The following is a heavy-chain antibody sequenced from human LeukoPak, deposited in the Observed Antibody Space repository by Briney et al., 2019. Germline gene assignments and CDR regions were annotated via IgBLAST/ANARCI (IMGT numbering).Heavy chain of an antibody. CDR1: GLTFSSYS. CDR2: ISSSSSYI. CDR3: TRVGYIDEGIDY. J-gene: IGHJ4*02. V-gene: IGHV3-21*06. D-gene: IGHD5-24*01. Sequence: GGSLRLSCAASGLTFSSYSMNWVRQAPGKGLEWVSSISSSSSYIYYADSVKGRFTISRDNAKNSLYLQMNSLRAEDTAIYYCTRVGYIDEGIDYWGQGTLVTVSS.